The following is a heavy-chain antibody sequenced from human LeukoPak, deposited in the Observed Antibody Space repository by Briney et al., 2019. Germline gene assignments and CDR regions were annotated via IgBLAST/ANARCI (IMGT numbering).Heavy chain of an antibody. CDR3: ARGPPNWGYDY. CDR2: MSPNSGDT. V-gene: IGHV1-8*01. J-gene: IGHJ4*02. CDR1: GYTFTSYD. D-gene: IGHD7-27*01. Sequence: APVKVSCKVSGYTFTSYDFNWVRQATGQRPEWMGWMSPNSGDTGYAQKFQDRVTMTRNTSISTAYMELSSLRSDDTAVYYCARGPPNWGYDYWGPGTLVTVSS.